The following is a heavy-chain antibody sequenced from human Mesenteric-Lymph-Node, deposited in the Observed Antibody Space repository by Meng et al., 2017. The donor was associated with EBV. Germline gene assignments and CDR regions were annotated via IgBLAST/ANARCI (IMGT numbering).Heavy chain of an antibody. CDR3: VREMVGVPNWFAP. Sequence: QVQLEKLGPDVKKPGASVKVSCKASGYTFTGYYIHWVRQAPGQGLEWMGRINPNSGGTNYALNFQGRVTMTSDTSISTAYMELSWLRSDDTAFYYCVREMVGVPNWFAPWGQGTLVTVSS. D-gene: IGHD1-26*01. V-gene: IGHV1-2*06. CDR2: INPNSGGT. J-gene: IGHJ5*02. CDR1: GYTFTGYY.